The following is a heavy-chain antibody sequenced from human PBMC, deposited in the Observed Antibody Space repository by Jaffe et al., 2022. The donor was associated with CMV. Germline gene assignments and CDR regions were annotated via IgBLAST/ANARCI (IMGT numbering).Heavy chain of an antibody. CDR1: EFTFSTYA. CDR3: AKIRSYYVLRDTFDM. Sequence: QLVESGGGVVQPGRSLRLSCAASEFTFSTYAMHWVRQAPGRGLEWVALISYDGNNQLYADSVKGRFTISRDNSQNTLYLQMSSLTAEDTAVYYCAKIRSYYVLRDTFDMWGQGTMVTVSS. V-gene: IGHV3-30*18. D-gene: IGHD3-10*02. J-gene: IGHJ3*02. CDR2: ISYDGNNQ.